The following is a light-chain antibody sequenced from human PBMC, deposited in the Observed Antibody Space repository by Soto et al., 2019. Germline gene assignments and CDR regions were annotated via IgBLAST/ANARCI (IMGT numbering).Light chain of an antibody. Sequence: EIVLTQSPPTLSLSPGERATLSCRASQSVDSHLTWYQQKPGQAPRLLIYDASNRATGIPARFSGSGSGTDFTLTISSLEPEDFAVYFCQQRTNWRLTFGGGTRLEIK. J-gene: IGKJ5*01. CDR1: QSVDSH. CDR3: QQRTNWRLT. V-gene: IGKV3-11*01. CDR2: DAS.